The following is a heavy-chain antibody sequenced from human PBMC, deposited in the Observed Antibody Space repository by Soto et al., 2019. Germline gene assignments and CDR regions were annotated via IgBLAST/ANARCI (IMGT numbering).Heavy chain of an antibody. CDR2: ISGYNGNT. D-gene: IGHD1-7*01. V-gene: IGHV1-18*04. CDR1: GYTFTIYA. J-gene: IGHJ4*02. CDR3: ARDQGERELRDH. Sequence: ASVKVSCKASGYTFTIYAITWVRQAPGQGLEWMGWISGYNGNTKYAQKLQGRVTMTTDTSTSTAYMEMRSLRSDDTAVYYCARDQGERELRDHWGRGTLVTVCS.